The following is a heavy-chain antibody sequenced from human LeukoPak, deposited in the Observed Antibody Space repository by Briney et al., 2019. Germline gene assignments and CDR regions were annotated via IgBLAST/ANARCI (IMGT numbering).Heavy chain of an antibody. CDR1: GDSISNYY. D-gene: IGHD6-19*01. CDR2: IYSNGNT. CDR3: ARGSSGWYYFDN. Sequence: SETLSLTCTVSGDSISNYYWSWIRQPAGKGLEWVGRIYSNGNTNYNPSLKSRVTMSVDTSKNQFSLKLSSVTAADTAVYYCARGSSGWYYFDNWGQGTLVAVSS. J-gene: IGHJ4*02. V-gene: IGHV4-4*07.